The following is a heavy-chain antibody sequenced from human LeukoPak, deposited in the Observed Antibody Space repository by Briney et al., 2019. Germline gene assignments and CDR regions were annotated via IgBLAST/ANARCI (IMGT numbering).Heavy chain of an antibody. CDR3: ARSRIGGAGTGAFDY. CDR1: GFTFSSYE. V-gene: IGHV3-48*03. Sequence: GGSLRLSCVASGFTFSSYEMDWVRQAPGKGLEWVSNIRSGDTNINYADSVTGRFTISRDNAKNSLYLQMNSLRLEDTAVYYCARSRIGGAGTGAFDYWGRGTLVTVSS. CDR2: IRSGDTNI. D-gene: IGHD1-26*01. J-gene: IGHJ4*02.